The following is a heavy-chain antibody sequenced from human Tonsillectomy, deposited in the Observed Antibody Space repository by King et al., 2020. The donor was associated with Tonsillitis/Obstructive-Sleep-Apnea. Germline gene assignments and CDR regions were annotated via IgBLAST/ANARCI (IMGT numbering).Heavy chain of an antibody. Sequence: VQLVESGGGLVQPGGSLRLSCAASGFTFSNYDMHWVRQPTGRTLEWVSAIGTTGDTYYPDSMKGRFTISRENAKNSLYLQMNSLRAGDTAVYYCARASGYSYVYGAFDIWGQGTMVTVSS. CDR1: GFTFSNYD. J-gene: IGHJ3*02. V-gene: IGHV3-13*04. D-gene: IGHD5-18*01. CDR2: IGTTGDT. CDR3: ARASGYSYVYGAFDI.